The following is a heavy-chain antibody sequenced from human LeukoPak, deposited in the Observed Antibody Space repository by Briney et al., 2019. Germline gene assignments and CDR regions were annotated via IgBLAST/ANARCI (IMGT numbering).Heavy chain of an antibody. CDR3: ARNADGSGNLLPFYFDY. V-gene: IGHV4-31*03. J-gene: IGHJ4*02. CDR1: GGSIYSGGYY. Sequence: SETLSLTCTVSGGSIYSGGYYWSWIRQHPGKGLEWIGYIYYTGSTYYNPSLKSRVAISVDTSKNQFSLILSTVTAADTAVYYCARNADGSGNLLPFYFDYWGPGTLVTVSS. CDR2: IYYTGST. D-gene: IGHD3-10*01.